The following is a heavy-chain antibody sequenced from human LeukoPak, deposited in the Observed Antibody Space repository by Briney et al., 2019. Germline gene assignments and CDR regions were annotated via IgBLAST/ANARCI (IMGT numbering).Heavy chain of an antibody. CDR1: GYSFTDYY. D-gene: IGHD3-3*01. V-gene: IGHV1-2*02. J-gene: IGHJ5*02. CDR3: ARADFIDAGPYLIGP. Sequence: ASVWVSCKTSGYSFTDYYIHWVRQAPGQGLEWMGWINTKSGRTSSARKFQGRVTMTRDPSITTVYMDMAWLTSDDTAIYFCARADFIDAGPYLIGPWGQGTLVNVSS. CDR2: INTKSGRT.